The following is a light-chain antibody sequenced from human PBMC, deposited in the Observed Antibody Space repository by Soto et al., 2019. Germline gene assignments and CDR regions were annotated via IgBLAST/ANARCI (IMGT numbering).Light chain of an antibody. Sequence: DIQMTQSPSSLSAPVGDRVTITCRASQSISSYLNWYQQTPGKAPKLLIYAASSLQSGVPSRFSGSGSETDFTLTISSLQPEDFATYYCQQSYSTPWTFGQGTKVEIK. CDR3: QQSYSTPWT. J-gene: IGKJ1*01. CDR2: AAS. CDR1: QSISSY. V-gene: IGKV1-39*01.